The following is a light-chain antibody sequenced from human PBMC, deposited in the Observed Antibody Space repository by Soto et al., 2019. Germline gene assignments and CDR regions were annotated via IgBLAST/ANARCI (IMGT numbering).Light chain of an antibody. CDR3: MQATHWPIT. J-gene: IGKJ5*01. CDR1: QILVYSDGSRY. V-gene: IGKV2-30*01. CDR2: KVS. Sequence: DFVLTQSPISLPVTLGQASSSSFRSSQILVYSDGSRYLNWFLQRPGQSPRRLIYKVSYRDSGVPDRFSGSVSGTDFTLKISRVEAEDIGVYFCMQATHWPITFGQGTRLEIK.